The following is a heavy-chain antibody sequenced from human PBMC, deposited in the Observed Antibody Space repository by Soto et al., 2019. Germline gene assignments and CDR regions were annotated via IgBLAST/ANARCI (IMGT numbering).Heavy chain of an antibody. J-gene: IGHJ6*02. CDR1: GFTFSSYS. CDR2: ISSSSSYI. Sequence: EVQLVESGGGLVKPGGSLRLSCAASGFTFSSYSMNWVRQAPGKGLEWVSSISSSSSYIYYADSVKGRFTISRDNAKNSLYLQMNSLRAEDTAVYYCARDRIPTGHYDFWSGYYFGPGMDVWGQGTTVTVSS. V-gene: IGHV3-21*01. D-gene: IGHD3-3*01. CDR3: ARDRIPTGHYDFWSGYYFGPGMDV.